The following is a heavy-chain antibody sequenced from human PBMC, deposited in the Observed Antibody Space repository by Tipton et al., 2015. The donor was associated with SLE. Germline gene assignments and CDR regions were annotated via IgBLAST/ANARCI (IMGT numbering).Heavy chain of an antibody. CDR1: GFTFNNYA. CDR3: AKDGEVNAFDM. D-gene: IGHD3-10*01. CDR2: ISGSGDST. V-gene: IGHV3-23*01. J-gene: IGHJ3*02. Sequence: SLRLSCTASGFTFNNYAMNWVRQAPGKGLEWVSGISGSGDSTYSGDSVKGRFTISRDNSKKTLYLQMNSLRVEDTALYYCAKDGEVNAFDMWGQGTMVTVS.